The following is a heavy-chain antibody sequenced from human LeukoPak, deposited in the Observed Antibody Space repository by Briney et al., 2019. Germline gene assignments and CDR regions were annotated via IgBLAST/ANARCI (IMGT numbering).Heavy chain of an antibody. V-gene: IGHV3-74*01. CDR3: ARPDTAMVLPDY. CDR1: GFTFTSYW. Sequence: GGSLRLSCAASGFTFTSYWMHWARQAPGKGLVWVSLINTDGRTTSYADSVKGRFTISRDNAKNTLYLQMNSLRADDTAVYYCARPDTAMVLPDYWGQGTLVTVYS. CDR2: INTDGRTT. J-gene: IGHJ4*02. D-gene: IGHD5-18*01.